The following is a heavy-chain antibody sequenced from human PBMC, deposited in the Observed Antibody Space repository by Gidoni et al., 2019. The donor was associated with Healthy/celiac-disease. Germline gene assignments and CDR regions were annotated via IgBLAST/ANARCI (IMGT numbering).Heavy chain of an antibody. CDR3: ARHEFFTMVRGVIPYFDY. CDR1: GSSIRITSYY. Sequence: QLQLQESGPRLVKPSETLSLPCPVSGSSIRITSYYWGWIRQPPGKGRECIGSIYYSGSTYYNPSLKSRVTISVDTSKNQFSLKLSSVTAADTAVYYCARHEFFTMVRGVIPYFDYWGQGTLVTVSS. CDR2: IYYSGST. D-gene: IGHD3-10*01. J-gene: IGHJ4*02. V-gene: IGHV4-39*01.